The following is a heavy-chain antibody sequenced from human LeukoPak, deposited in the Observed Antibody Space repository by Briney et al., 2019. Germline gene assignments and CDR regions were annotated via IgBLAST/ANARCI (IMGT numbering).Heavy chain of an antibody. CDR2: INPNSGGT. CDR1: GYTFTGYY. CDR3: ARDFGYGDYAFDY. D-gene: IGHD4-17*01. J-gene: IGHJ4*02. V-gene: IGHV1-2*02. Sequence: ASVKVSCKASGYTFTGYYMQWVRQAPGQGPEWMGWINPNSGGTKYAQKFQGRVTLTRDTSISTAYMELSRLTSDDTAVYYCARDFGYGDYAFDYWGQGTLVTVSS.